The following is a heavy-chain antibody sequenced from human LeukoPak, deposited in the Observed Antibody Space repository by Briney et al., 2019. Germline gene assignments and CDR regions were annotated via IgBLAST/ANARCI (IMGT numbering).Heavy chain of an antibody. Sequence: GGSLRLSCAASGFTFSSYGMHWVRQAPGKGLEWVALISYDGINKHYADSVKGRFTISRDNSKNTLYLQMNSLRAEDTAVYYCARGPPRDYYYYMDVWGKGTTVTISS. V-gene: IGHV3-30*03. J-gene: IGHJ6*03. CDR2: ISYDGINK. CDR3: ARGPPRDYYYYMDV. CDR1: GFTFSSYG.